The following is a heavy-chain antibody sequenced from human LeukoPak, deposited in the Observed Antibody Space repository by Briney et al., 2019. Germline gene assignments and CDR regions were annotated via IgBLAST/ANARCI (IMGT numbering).Heavy chain of an antibody. CDR1: GGSISSSSYY. V-gene: IGHV4-39*07. CDR3: ARVISESYMDWFDP. Sequence: PSETLSLTCTVPGGSISSSSYYWVWIRQPPGKGLEWIGNIHYSGGTYYNPSLKSRVTISLDTSKNQFSLKLSSVTAADTAVYYCARVISESYMDWFDPWGRGTLVTVSS. D-gene: IGHD3-10*01. CDR2: IHYSGGT. J-gene: IGHJ5*02.